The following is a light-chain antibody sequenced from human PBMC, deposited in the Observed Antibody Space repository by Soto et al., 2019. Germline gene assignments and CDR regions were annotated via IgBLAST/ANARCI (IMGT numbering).Light chain of an antibody. CDR3: QQYGRSPWT. Sequence: EIVMTQSPGTLSLSPGDTATLSCRASQSVTSSFLAWYQQKPGQAPRLLIYGASSRATGIPDRFSGSGSGTDFTLTISRLEPEDFAVYYCQQYGRSPWTFGQGTKVDIK. CDR2: GAS. J-gene: IGKJ1*01. CDR1: QSVTSSF. V-gene: IGKV3-20*01.